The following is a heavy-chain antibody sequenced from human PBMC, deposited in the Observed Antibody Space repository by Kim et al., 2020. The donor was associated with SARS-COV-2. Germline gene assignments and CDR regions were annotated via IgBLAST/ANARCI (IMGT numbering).Heavy chain of an antibody. V-gene: IGHV1-18*01. CDR1: GYTFTSHG. CDR3: ARNRGYCSGGNCRTDAFDI. J-gene: IGHJ3*02. D-gene: IGHD2-15*01. Sequence: ASVKVSCKASGYTFTSHGISWVRQAPGQGLEWMGWISVYNGNINYAQKLQDRITMTTDTSTSTAYMELRGLRSDDTAVYYCARNRGYCSGGNCRTDAFDIWGQGTMVTDSS. CDR2: ISVYNGNI.